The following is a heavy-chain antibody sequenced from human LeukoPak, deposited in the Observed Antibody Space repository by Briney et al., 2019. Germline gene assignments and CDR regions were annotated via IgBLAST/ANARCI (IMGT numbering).Heavy chain of an antibody. CDR2: ISGSGGST. D-gene: IGHD6-13*01. CDR3: ATNLYDSSSPVY. Sequence: GGSLRLSCVVSGFTFSSYAMSWVRQAPGKGLEWVSAISGSGGSTYYADSVKGRFTISRDNSKNTLYLQMNSLRAEDTAVYYCATNLYDSSSPVYWGQGTLVTVSS. CDR1: GFTFSSYA. V-gene: IGHV3-23*01. J-gene: IGHJ4*02.